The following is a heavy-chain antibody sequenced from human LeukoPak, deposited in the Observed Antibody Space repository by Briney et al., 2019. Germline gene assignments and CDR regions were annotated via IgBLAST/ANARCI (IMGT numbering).Heavy chain of an antibody. CDR1: AASVSSTEVY. D-gene: IGHD3-9*01. J-gene: IGHJ4*02. V-gene: IGHV4-39*01. Sequence: PSETLSLTCTVSAASVSSTEVYSGWIRQPPGKGLQRVGNIYYTGSTYYHPSLNSRVSMSVDTSQNQFSLKMTSVTAADTAVYYCVRLSKGRYFDYIFDFWGQGALVTVSS. CDR3: VRLSKGRYFDYIFDF. CDR2: IYYTGST.